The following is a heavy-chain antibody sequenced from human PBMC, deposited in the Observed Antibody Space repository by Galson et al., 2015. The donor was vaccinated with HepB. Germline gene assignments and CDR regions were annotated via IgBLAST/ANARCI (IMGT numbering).Heavy chain of an antibody. J-gene: IGHJ4*02. Sequence: SLRLSCAASGFTFSSYGMHWVRQAPGKGLEWVAVIWYDGSNKYYADSVKGRFTISRDNSKNTLYLQMNSLRAEDTAVYYCARVNSGSYSYFDYWGQGTLVTVSS. D-gene: IGHD1-26*01. V-gene: IGHV3-33*08. CDR1: GFTFSSYG. CDR2: IWYDGSNK. CDR3: ARVNSGSYSYFDY.